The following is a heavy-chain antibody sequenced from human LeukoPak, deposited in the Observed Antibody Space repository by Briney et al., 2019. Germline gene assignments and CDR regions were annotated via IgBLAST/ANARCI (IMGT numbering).Heavy chain of an antibody. J-gene: IGHJ5*02. Sequence: PSETLSLTCAVYGGSFSGYYWSWIRQPPGKGLEWIGELNHSGSTNYNPSLKSRVTISVDTSKNQFSLKLSSVPAADTAVYYCARGPYIVVVPAARRRGWFDPWGQGTLVTVSS. V-gene: IGHV4-34*01. CDR2: LNHSGST. D-gene: IGHD2-2*01. CDR3: ARGPYIVVVPAARRRGWFDP. CDR1: GGSFSGYY.